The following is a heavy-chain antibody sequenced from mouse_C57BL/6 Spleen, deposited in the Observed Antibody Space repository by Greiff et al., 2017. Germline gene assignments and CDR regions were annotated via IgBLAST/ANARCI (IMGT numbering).Heavy chain of an antibody. CDR2: LDPSDSYT. CDR3: ARRGVYYGSSPYYAMDY. CDR1: GYTFTSYW. J-gene: IGHJ4*01. Sequence: VQLQQPGAELVKPGASVKLSCKASGYTFTSYWMQWVKQRPGQGLEWIGELDPSDSYTNYNQKFKGKATLTVDTSSSTAYMQLRSLTSEDSAVYYCARRGVYYGSSPYYAMDYWGQGTSVTVSS. V-gene: IGHV1-50*01. D-gene: IGHD1-1*01.